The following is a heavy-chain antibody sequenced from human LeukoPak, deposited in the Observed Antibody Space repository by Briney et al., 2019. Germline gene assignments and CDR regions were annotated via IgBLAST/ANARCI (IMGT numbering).Heavy chain of an antibody. V-gene: IGHV1-2*06. CDR2: INPNSGGT. D-gene: IGHD3-10*01. Sequence: GASVKVSCKASGNTFTGYYMHWVRQAPGQGLEWMGRINPNSGGTNYAQKFQGRVTMTRDTSISTAYMELSRLRSDDTAVYYCARVLRITMVRGADTFDYWGQGTLVTVSS. J-gene: IGHJ4*02. CDR1: GNTFTGYY. CDR3: ARVLRITMVRGADTFDY.